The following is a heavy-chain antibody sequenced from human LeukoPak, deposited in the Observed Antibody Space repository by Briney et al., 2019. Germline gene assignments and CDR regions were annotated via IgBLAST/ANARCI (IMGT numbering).Heavy chain of an antibody. D-gene: IGHD3-22*01. V-gene: IGHV4-30-4*01. Sequence: SETLSLTCTVSGVSISSGDYYWSWIRQPPGKGLEWIGYIYYSGSTYYNPSLKSRVTISVDTSKDQFSLKLSSVTAADTAVYYCARDSRGYDSSGYYYYYYGMDVWGQGTTVTVSS. CDR2: IYYSGST. CDR3: ARDSRGYDSSGYYYYYYGMDV. CDR1: GVSISSGDYY. J-gene: IGHJ6*02.